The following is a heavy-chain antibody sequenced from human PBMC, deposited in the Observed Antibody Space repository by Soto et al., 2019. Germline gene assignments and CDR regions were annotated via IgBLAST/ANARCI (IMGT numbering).Heavy chain of an antibody. J-gene: IGHJ3*02. D-gene: IGHD1-1*01. Sequence: SETLSLTCAVHGGSFSDYYWSWIRQPPGKGLEWIGYIYYSGSTNYNPSLKSRVTISVDTSKNQFSLKLSSVTAADTAVYYCARRGGQLKIRAFDIWGQGTMVT. CDR1: GGSFSDYY. CDR2: IYYSGST. CDR3: ARRGGQLKIRAFDI. V-gene: IGHV4-59*08.